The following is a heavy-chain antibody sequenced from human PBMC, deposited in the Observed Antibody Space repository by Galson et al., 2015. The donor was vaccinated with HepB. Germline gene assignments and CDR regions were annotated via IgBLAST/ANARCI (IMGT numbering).Heavy chain of an antibody. D-gene: IGHD2-8*02. J-gene: IGHJ4*02. CDR2: IYASGTT. Sequence: TLSLTCTVSGDSISGGDFHWAWIRQPPGKGLEWIGYIYASGTTSYNPSLKSRLTLSVDTSRNQFSLRLNSVTAADTAVYFCARDLFCTGGHCPLEHWGRGTLVTVSS. CDR1: GDSISGGDFH. V-gene: IGHV4-30-4*08. CDR3: ARDLFCTGGHCPLEH.